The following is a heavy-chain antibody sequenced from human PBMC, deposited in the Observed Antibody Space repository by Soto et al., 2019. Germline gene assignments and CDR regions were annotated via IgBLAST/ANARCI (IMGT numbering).Heavy chain of an antibody. CDR1: GFTFSSYW. J-gene: IGHJ4*02. CDR2: IKQDGSEK. V-gene: IGHV3-7*03. Sequence: PGGSLRLSCSASGFTFSSYWMSWVRQAPGKGLEWVASIKQDGSEKYYVDSMKGRFTISRDNAKNSLYLQMNSLRAEDTAVYYCARDGKWLLPLYFDYWAQGALVTVSS. D-gene: IGHD3-22*01. CDR3: ARDGKWLLPLYFDY.